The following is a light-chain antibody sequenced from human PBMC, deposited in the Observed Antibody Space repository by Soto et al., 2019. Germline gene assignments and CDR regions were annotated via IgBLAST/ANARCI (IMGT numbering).Light chain of an antibody. V-gene: IGKV3-20*01. CDR2: GAS. J-gene: IGKJ1*01. Sequence: ESVLTQSPGTLSLSPGERATLSCRASQSVSSSFLAWYQLKPGQAPRLLIYGASSRATCIPDRFSGSGSGTDFTLTISRLEPEDFAVYYCQQYDSSPWTFGQGTKVEIK. CDR3: QQYDSSPWT. CDR1: QSVSSSF.